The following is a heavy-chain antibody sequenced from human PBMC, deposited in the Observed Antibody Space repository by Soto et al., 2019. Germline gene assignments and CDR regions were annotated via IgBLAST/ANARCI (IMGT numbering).Heavy chain of an antibody. CDR1: GSTFTSYD. CDR2: MNPNSGNT. J-gene: IGHJ6*02. CDR3: AGEKTYYGMDV. V-gene: IGHV1-8*01. Sequence: QVQLVQSGAEVKKPGASVKVSCKASGSTFTSYDINWVRQATGQGLEWMGWMNPNSGNTGYAQKFQGRVTMTRNTSISTSYMELSSLRTEDTAVYYCAGEKTYYGMDVWGQGPTVTVSS.